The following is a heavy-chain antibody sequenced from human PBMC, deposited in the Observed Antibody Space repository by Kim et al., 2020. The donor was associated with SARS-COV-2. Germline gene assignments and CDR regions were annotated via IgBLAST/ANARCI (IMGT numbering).Heavy chain of an antibody. J-gene: IGHJ3*02. D-gene: IGHD3-22*01. Sequence: KSRVTISVDTSKNQFSLKLSSVTAADTAVYYCARATGITMIVVVIQAFDIWGQGTMVTVSS. CDR3: ARATGITMIVVVIQAFDI. V-gene: IGHV4-31*02.